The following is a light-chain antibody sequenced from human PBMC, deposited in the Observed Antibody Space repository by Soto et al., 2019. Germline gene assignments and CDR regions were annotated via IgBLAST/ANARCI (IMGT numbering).Light chain of an antibody. CDR3: SSYTSSSPYV. J-gene: IGLJ1*01. CDR1: SSDVGGYNY. CDR2: DVS. V-gene: IGLV2-14*01. Sequence: QSALTQPASVSGSPGQSITISCTGTSSDVGGYNYVSWYQQYPGKAPKLMIYDVSNRPSGVSNRFSGSKPGNTASLTISGLQAEDEADYYCSSYTSSSPYVFGTGTKVTVL.